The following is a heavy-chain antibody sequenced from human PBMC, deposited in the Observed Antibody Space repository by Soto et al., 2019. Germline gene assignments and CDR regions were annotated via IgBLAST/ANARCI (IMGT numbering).Heavy chain of an antibody. Sequence: ETLSLPCTLSGGSVSSSSYYWSWIRQPPGKGLEWIAYIYYSGSTNYNPSLKSRVTMSVDTSKNQFSLKMTSVTAADTAVYYCARRRSRDYGDNFDYWGQGTLVTVSS. J-gene: IGHJ4*02. CDR2: IYYSGST. CDR1: GGSVSSSSYY. V-gene: IGHV4-61*01. CDR3: ARRRSRDYGDNFDY. D-gene: IGHD4-17*01.